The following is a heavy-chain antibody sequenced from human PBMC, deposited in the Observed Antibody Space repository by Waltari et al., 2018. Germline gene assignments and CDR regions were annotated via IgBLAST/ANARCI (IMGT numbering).Heavy chain of an antibody. D-gene: IGHD3-22*01. J-gene: IGHJ3*02. CDR2: SNPNSGGT. V-gene: IGHV1-2*06. Sequence: QVQLVQSGAEVKKPGASVKVSCKVSGYTLTELSMHWVRPAPGKGLEWMGRSNPNSGGTNYAQKFHGRVTMTRDTSISTAYMELSRLRSDDTAVYYCASIYYDDSSGYPMRDAFDIWGQGTMVTVSS. CDR1: GYTLTELS. CDR3: ASIYYDDSSGYPMRDAFDI.